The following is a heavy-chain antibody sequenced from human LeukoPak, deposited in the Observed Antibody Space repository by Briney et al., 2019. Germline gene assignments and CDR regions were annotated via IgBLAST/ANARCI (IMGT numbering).Heavy chain of an antibody. CDR2: FDPEDGET. CDR3: ARGGWIVVVPAAMQVGLVDY. V-gene: IGHV1-24*01. CDR1: GYTLTELS. D-gene: IGHD2-2*01. J-gene: IGHJ4*02. Sequence: ASVKVSCKVSGYTLTELSMHWVRQAPGKGLEWMGGFDPEDGETIYAQKFQGRVTMTEDTSTDTAYMELSSLRSEDTAVYYCARGGWIVVVPAAMQVGLVDYWGQGTLVTVSS.